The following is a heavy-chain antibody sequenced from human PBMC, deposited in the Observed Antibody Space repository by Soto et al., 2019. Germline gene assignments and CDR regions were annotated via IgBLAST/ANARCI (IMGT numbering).Heavy chain of an antibody. CDR2: FDPEDGET. D-gene: IGHD6-13*01. J-gene: IGHJ4*02. CDR3: ATHNRAAAGTIVTFFDY. CDR1: GYTLTELS. Sequence: ASVKVSCKVSGYTLTELSMHWVRQAPGKGLEWMGGFDPEDGETIYAQKFQGRVTMTEETSTDTAYMELSSLRSEDTAVYYCATHNRAAAGTIVTFFDYWGQGTLVTVSS. V-gene: IGHV1-24*01.